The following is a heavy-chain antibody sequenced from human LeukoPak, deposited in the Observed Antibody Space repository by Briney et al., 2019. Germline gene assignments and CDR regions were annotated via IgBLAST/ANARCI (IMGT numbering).Heavy chain of an antibody. CDR3: ARGDSSVGLNY. CDR2: MFYSGTI. V-gene: IGHV4-59*11. CDR1: GYSISSHY. J-gene: IGHJ4*02. Sequence: SETLSLTCTVSGYSISSHYWSWIRQPPGKGLEWIGSMFYSGTINYNPSLKSRVTISVDTSKNQFSLKLSSVTAADTAVYYCARGDSSVGLNYWGQGTLVTVSS. D-gene: IGHD1-26*01.